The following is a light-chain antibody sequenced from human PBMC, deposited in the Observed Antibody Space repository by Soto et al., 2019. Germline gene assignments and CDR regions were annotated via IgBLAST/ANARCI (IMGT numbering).Light chain of an antibody. CDR2: EVN. Sequence: QSSLGHSPSEAGSPGQSFTISCTGTSSDVGAYNYVSWYQHHPGKAPKLMVYEVNKRPSGVPDRFSGSKSGNTASLTVSGLQAEAEADYYCTSHAGTINVPYIFGTGTKVTVL. J-gene: IGLJ1*01. V-gene: IGLV2-8*01. CDR1: SSDVGAYNY. CDR3: TSHAGTINVPYI.